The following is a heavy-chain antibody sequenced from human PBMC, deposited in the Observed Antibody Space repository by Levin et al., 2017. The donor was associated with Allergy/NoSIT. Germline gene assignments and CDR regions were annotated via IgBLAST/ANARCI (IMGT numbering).Heavy chain of an antibody. V-gene: IGHV3-53*01. CDR2: IYSGGTSGST. J-gene: IGHJ2*01. Sequence: SCAVSGFTVSSNYMSWVHQAPGKGLEWVSVIYSGGTSGSTFYADSVRGRFTISRDNSKNTLYLQMNSLRAEDTAVYYCARDRHNRGSWYFDLWGRGTLVTVSS. CDR1: GFTVSSNY. CDR3: ARDRHNRGSWYFDL. D-gene: IGHD3-16*01.